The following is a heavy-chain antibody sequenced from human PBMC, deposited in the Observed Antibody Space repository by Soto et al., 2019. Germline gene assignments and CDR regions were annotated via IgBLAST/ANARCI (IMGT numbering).Heavy chain of an antibody. CDR2: IYYSGST. CDR1: GGSISGSSYY. D-gene: IGHD2-2*01. CDR3: ARRCSSTSCYYYYYYYMDV. Sequence: SETLSLTCTVSGGSISGSSYYWGWIRQPPGKGLEWIGSIYYSGSTYYNPSLKSRVTISVDTSKNQFSLKLSSVTAADTAVYYCARRCSSTSCYYYYYYYMDVWGKGTTVTVSS. V-gene: IGHV4-39*01. J-gene: IGHJ6*03.